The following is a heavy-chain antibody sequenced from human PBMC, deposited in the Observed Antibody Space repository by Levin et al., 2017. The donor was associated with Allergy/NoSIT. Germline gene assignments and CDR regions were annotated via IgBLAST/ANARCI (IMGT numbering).Heavy chain of an antibody. D-gene: IGHD3-10*01. V-gene: IGHV3-30-3*01. CDR3: ASDRGYGSGSYVGY. CDR1: GFTFSSYA. CDR2: ISYDGSNK. J-gene: IGHJ4*02. Sequence: GGSLRLSCAASGFTFSSYAMHWVRQAPGKGLEWVAVISYDGSNKYYADSVKGRFTISRDNSKNTLYLQMNSLRAEDTAVYYCASDRGYGSGSYVGYWGQGTLVTVSA.